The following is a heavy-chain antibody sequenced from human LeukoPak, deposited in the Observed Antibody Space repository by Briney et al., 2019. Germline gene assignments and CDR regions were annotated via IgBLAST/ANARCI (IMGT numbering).Heavy chain of an antibody. Sequence: ASVKVSCKASGYTFTSYYMHWVRQAPGQGLEWMGIINPSGGSTSYAQKFQGRVTMTRDMSTSTVYMELSSLRSEDTAVYYCARDPAPGYSSGPGEGVDAFDIWGQGTMVTVSS. CDR1: GYTFTSYY. CDR3: ARDPAPGYSSGPGEGVDAFDI. V-gene: IGHV1-46*01. J-gene: IGHJ3*02. CDR2: INPSGGST. D-gene: IGHD6-19*01.